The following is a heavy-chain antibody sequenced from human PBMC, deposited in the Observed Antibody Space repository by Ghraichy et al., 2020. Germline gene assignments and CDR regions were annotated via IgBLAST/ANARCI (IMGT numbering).Heavy chain of an antibody. Sequence: ASVKVSCKASGYSFVSFGLHWVRQAPGQRFEWMGWTNPANGATQYSQRFQGRFTITSDTSANPAYMELRSLTSEDTAVYYCAKGGTGWDYYFDYWGQGSPVTVSS. CDR1: GYSFVSFG. J-gene: IGHJ4*02. CDR3: AKGGTGWDYYFDY. D-gene: IGHD3/OR15-3a*01. CDR2: TNPANGAT. V-gene: IGHV1-3*01.